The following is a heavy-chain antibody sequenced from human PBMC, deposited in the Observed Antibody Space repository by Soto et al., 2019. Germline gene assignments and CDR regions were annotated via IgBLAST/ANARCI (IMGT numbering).Heavy chain of an antibody. Sequence: PSETLSLTCSVSGDSVNSVSAYWSWIRQPPGKGLELLGYFYHTGSSGYDPSLKGRVTISLDPSKNQFSLRLTSVTTADTAVYFCARGDIPMTIYDXWGQGTQVTVSX. V-gene: IGHV4-61*01. D-gene: IGHD3-10*01. CDR3: ARGDIPMTIYDX. CDR2: FYHTGSS. CDR1: GDSVNSVSAY. J-gene: IGHJ4*02.